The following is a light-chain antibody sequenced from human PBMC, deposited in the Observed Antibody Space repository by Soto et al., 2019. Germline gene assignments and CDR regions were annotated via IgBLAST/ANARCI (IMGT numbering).Light chain of an antibody. J-gene: IGLJ1*01. Sequence: QSVLTQPASVSGSPGQSITISCTGTSRDVGNYNLVSWFQQHPGKAPKLFIYEVNRRPSGVSDRLSGSKSANTASLTISGLQAEDEADYYCFSYAGAGTFVFGTGTKLNVL. V-gene: IGLV2-23*02. CDR1: SRDVGNYNL. CDR2: EVN. CDR3: FSYAGAGTFV.